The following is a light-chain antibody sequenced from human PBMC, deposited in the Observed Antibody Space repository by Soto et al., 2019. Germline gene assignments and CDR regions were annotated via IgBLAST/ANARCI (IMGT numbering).Light chain of an antibody. J-gene: IGLJ1*01. CDR3: CSYTPTYTYV. CDR2: EGT. Sequence: QSALTQPASVSGSPGQSITISCTGTSSDVGSYNRVYWYQQHPGKAPKLMIYEGTKRPSGVSTRFSGSKSGNTASLTISGLLAEDEGDYYCCSYTPTYTYVFGPGTKVTVL. CDR1: SSDVGSYNR. V-gene: IGLV2-23*01.